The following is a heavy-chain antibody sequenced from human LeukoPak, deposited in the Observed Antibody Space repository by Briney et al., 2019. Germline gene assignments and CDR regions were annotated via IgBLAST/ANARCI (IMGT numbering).Heavy chain of an antibody. CDR2: ISYDGSNK. CDR3: ARDTHPAPDSSSPYFDY. D-gene: IGHD6-6*01. J-gene: IGHJ4*02. Sequence: GGSLRLSCAASGFTFSSYGMHWVRQAPGKGLEWVAVISYDGSNKYYADSVKGRFTISRDNSKNTLYLQMNSLRAEDTAVYYCARDTHPAPDSSSPYFDYWGQGTLVTVSS. CDR1: GFTFSSYG. V-gene: IGHV3-30*03.